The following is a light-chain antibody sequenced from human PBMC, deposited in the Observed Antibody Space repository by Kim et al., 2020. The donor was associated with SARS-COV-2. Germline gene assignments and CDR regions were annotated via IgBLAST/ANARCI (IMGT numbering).Light chain of an antibody. Sequence: QTSTIACTGSSSNIGAGYGVHWYQQLPGTAPKLLIYGSTNRPSGVPDRFSGSKSGTSASLTIVGLRAEDEADYHCQSFDNSLGNSIFGGGTKLTVL. J-gene: IGLJ2*01. CDR3: QSFDNSLGNSI. CDR1: SSNIGAGYG. CDR2: GST. V-gene: IGLV1-40*01.